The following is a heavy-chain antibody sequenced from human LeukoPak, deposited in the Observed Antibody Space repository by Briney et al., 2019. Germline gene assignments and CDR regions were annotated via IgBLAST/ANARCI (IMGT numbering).Heavy chain of an antibody. J-gene: IGHJ5*02. Sequence: GGSLRLSCSASGFTFDDYAMHWVRQAPGKGLEWVSLISWDGGSTYYADSVKGRFTISRDNAKNSLYLQMNSLRAEDTAVYYCARDPSSGWYLKGWFDPWGQGTLVTVSS. CDR2: ISWDGGST. CDR3: ARDPSSGWYLKGWFDP. V-gene: IGHV3-43D*03. D-gene: IGHD6-19*01. CDR1: GFTFDDYA.